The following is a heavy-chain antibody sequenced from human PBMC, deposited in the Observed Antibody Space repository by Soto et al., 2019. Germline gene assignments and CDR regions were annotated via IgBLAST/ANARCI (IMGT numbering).Heavy chain of an antibody. CDR2: ISGYNGGT. Sequence: QVQLVQSGPEVKEPGASVKVSCKASGYTFTSYGITWVRQGPGQGLEWVGWISGYNGGTNYAQKVQGRISVTTDTSTSTAYLEVRSLRSDDTAVYYCAREVGAWFDFWGQGTLVTVSS. J-gene: IGHJ4*02. V-gene: IGHV1-18*01. CDR3: AREVGAWFDF. CDR1: GYTFTSYG. D-gene: IGHD1-26*01.